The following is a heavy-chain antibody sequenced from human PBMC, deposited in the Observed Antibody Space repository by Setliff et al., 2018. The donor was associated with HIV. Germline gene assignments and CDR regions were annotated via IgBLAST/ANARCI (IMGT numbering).Heavy chain of an antibody. J-gene: IGHJ4*02. Sequence: ASVKVSCKASGYSFTSYIIHWVRQAPGQGLEWVGRVYPGDASIHYAQKFLGRVTVTRDTSTSTVYMDLSSLRFEDTAVYYCARELPGGTYGFDYWGQGTLGTVSS. CDR2: VYPGDASI. V-gene: IGHV1-46*01. CDR1: GYSFTSYI. D-gene: IGHD1-26*01. CDR3: ARELPGGTYGFDY.